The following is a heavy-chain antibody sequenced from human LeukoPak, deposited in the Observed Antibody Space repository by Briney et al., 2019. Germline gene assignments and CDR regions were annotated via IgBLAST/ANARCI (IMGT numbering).Heavy chain of an antibody. Sequence: ASVKVSCKASGYTFTSYGISWVRQAPGQGLEWMGIINPSGGSTSYAQKFQGRVTMTRDTSTSTVYMELSSLRSEDTAVYYCARDQTEGGRGLTFDYWGQGTLVTVSS. D-gene: IGHD1-26*01. CDR3: ARDQTEGGRGLTFDY. V-gene: IGHV1-46*01. CDR1: GYTFTSYG. CDR2: INPSGGST. J-gene: IGHJ4*02.